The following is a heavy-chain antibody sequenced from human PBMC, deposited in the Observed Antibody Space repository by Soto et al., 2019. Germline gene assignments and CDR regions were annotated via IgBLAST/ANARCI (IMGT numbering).Heavy chain of an antibody. V-gene: IGHV3-23*01. Sequence: GGSLRLSCADSGFRFSSYSMSWVRQTPGKGLEWVAAITATGDGTYYADSVTGRFTISRDNSKKTHYLQMTSLRAEDTAMYYCATMNGYFEYWGQGTLVTVSS. J-gene: IGHJ4*02. CDR1: GFRFSSYS. D-gene: IGHD3-22*01. CDR2: ITATGDGT. CDR3: ATMNGYFEY.